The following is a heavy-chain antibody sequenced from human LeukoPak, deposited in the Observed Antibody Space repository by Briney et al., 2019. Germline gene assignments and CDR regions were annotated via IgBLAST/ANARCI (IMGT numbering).Heavy chain of an antibody. V-gene: IGHV3-23*01. CDR3: VKDGVGGGDFHYFDS. D-gene: IGHD2-21*02. CDR2: ISDSGGRT. Sequence: GGSLRLSCAASGFTFSSCAMNWVRQAPGKGLEWVSSISDSGGRTYYADSVKGRFTISRDNSKNTLHLQMNSLRAGDTATYYCVKDGVGGGDFHYFDSWGRGTLVTVSS. J-gene: IGHJ4*02. CDR1: GFTFSSCA.